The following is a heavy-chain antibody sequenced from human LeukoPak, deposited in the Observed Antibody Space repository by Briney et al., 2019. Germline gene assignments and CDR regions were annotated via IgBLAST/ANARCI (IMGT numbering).Heavy chain of an antibody. V-gene: IGHV1-2*04. J-gene: IGHJ4*02. D-gene: IGHD6-13*01. CDR2: INPNSGGT. CDR1: GYTFTGYY. Sequence: ASVKVSCKASGYTFTGYYVHWVRQAPGQGLEWMGWINPNSGGTNYAQKFQGWVTMTRDTSISTAYMELSRLKSDDTAVYYCARPTSRGLQLVPGDYWGQGTLVTVSS. CDR3: ARPTSRGLQLVPGDY.